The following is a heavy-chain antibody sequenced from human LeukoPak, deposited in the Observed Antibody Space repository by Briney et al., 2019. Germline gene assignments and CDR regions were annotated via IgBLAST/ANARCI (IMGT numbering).Heavy chain of an antibody. V-gene: IGHV3-21*01. D-gene: IGHD3-16*01. CDR1: GFPFISST. Sequence: GGSLRLSCAASGFPFISSTMHWVRQAPGKGLEWVSSIRRSGRSLYYADSVKGRFTISRDNAKNSVFLEMNSLRADDTAVYYCATSLVTYYDADIWGQGTLVTVPS. J-gene: IGHJ4*02. CDR3: ATSLVTYYDADI. CDR2: IRRSGRSL.